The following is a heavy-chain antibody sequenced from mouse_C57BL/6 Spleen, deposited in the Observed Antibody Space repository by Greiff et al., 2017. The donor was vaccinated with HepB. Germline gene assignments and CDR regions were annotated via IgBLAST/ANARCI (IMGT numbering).Heavy chain of an antibody. CDR3: ASQDYDEAWFAY. D-gene: IGHD2-4*01. Sequence: EVQLQQSVAELVRPGASVKLSCTASGFNIKNTYMHWVKQRPEQGLEWIGRIDPANGNTKYAPKFQGKATITTDTSSNTAYLRLSSLTSEDTALYYWASQDYDEAWFAYWGQGTLVTVSA. CDR2: IDPANGNT. CDR1: GFNIKNTY. J-gene: IGHJ3*01. V-gene: IGHV14-3*01.